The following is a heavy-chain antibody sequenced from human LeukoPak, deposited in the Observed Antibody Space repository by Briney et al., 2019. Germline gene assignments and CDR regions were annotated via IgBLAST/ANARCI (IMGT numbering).Heavy chain of an antibody. CDR1: GYTFTGYC. D-gene: IGHD5-12*01. Sequence: AASVKVSCKASGYTFTGYCMHWVRQAPGQGLEWMGWINPDSGATDYAQKFQGRVTMTRDTSITTAYMELNRLTSDDTAVYYCAREGSSAINTNWFDPWGQGTLVAVSS. CDR3: AREGSSAINTNWFDP. CDR2: INPDSGAT. V-gene: IGHV1-2*02. J-gene: IGHJ5*02.